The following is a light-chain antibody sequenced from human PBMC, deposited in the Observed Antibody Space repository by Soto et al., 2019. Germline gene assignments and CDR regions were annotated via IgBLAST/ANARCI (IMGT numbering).Light chain of an antibody. CDR1: QDISNY. CDR3: QQYDNLQGT. J-gene: IGKJ3*01. V-gene: IGKV1-33*01. Sequence: DLPMTQSPSSLSASVGDRVTITCQASQDISNYLNWYQQKPGKAPKLLIYDASNLETGVPSRFSGSGSGTDFTFTISSLQPEDIATYYCQQYDNLQGTFGPGTKVDIK. CDR2: DAS.